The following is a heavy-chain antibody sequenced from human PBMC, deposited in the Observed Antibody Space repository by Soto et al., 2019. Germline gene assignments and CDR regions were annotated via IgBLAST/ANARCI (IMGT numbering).Heavy chain of an antibody. D-gene: IGHD3-3*01. J-gene: IGHJ5*02. CDR1: GFTFSSYA. CDR2: ISSNGGST. CDR3: MNQSDFSSGYPDRYNWFDP. V-gene: IGHV3-64D*06. Sequence: WGSLRLSCSASGFTFSSYAMHWVRQAPGKGLEYVSAISSNGGSTYNADSVKGRFTISRDNSKNTLYLQMSSLRAEDTAVYYCMNQSDFSSGYPDRYNWFDPWGQGTLVTVSS.